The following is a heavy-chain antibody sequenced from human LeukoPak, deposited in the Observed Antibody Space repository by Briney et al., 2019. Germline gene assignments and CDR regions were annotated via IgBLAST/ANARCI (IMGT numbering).Heavy chain of an antibody. V-gene: IGHV1-2*02. CDR1: GYTFTGYY. J-gene: IGHJ3*02. CDR3: ARLLLHRPNDAFDI. D-gene: IGHD2-15*01. Sequence: GESLKISCKGSGYTFTGYYMHWVRQAPGQGLEWMGWINPNSGGTDYAQKFQGRVTMTRDTSISTAYMELSRLRSDDTAVYYCARLLLHRPNDAFDIWGQGTMVTVSS. CDR2: INPNSGGT.